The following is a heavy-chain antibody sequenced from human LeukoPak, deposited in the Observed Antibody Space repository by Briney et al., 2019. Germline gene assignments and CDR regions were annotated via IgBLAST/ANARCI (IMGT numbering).Heavy chain of an antibody. Sequence: SETLSLTCTVSGGSSNNYYWSWIRQSAGKGLEWIGRIYTSGSTNYNPSLKSRVSMSVDTSKNQFSLRLRSVTAADTAVYYCTRESGYYYDTSGYTFDYWGQGILVTVSS. J-gene: IGHJ4*02. CDR1: GGSSNNYY. D-gene: IGHD3-22*01. CDR3: TRESGYYYDTSGYTFDY. CDR2: IYTSGST. V-gene: IGHV4-4*07.